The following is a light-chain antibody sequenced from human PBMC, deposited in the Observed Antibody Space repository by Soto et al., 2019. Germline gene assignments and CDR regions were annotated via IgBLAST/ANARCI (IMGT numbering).Light chain of an antibody. CDR1: ESVGTN. Sequence: EIVMTQSPDTLSLSPGERATLSCRASESVGTNVAWFQQRPGQAPRLLIYGASTRVAGIPARFSGSGSETEFTLTISSLQSEDFAIYHCQQWIRWTFGQGTRLELK. V-gene: IGKV3-15*01. J-gene: IGKJ1*01. CDR3: QQWIRWT. CDR2: GAS.